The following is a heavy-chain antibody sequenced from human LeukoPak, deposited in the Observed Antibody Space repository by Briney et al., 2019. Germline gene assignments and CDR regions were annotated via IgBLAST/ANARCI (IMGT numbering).Heavy chain of an antibody. Sequence: PGGSLRLSCAASGFTFSSYAMSWVRQAPAKGLEWFSAISGSGGSTYYADSVKGRFTISRDNSKKTLYLQMNSLRAEDTAVYYCAKPYQIAAAGTGWFDPWGQGTLVTVSS. D-gene: IGHD6-13*01. J-gene: IGHJ5*02. V-gene: IGHV3-23*01. CDR1: GFTFSSYA. CDR2: ISGSGGST. CDR3: AKPYQIAAAGTGWFDP.